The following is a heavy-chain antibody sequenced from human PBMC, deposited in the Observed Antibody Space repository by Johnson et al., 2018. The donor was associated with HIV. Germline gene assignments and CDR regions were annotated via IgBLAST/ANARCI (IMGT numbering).Heavy chain of an antibody. CDR3: ARSCRDGYTCNAFDI. CDR1: GFTFSDYY. Sequence: QVQLVESGGGVVQPGGSLRLSCAASGFTFSDYYMSWIRQAPGKGLEWISYIGSSGSPIYYADSVRGRFTISRDNSKNTLYLQMNSLRAEDTAVYYCARSCRDGYTCNAFDIWGQGTMVTVSS. CDR2: IGSSGSPI. J-gene: IGHJ3*02. V-gene: IGHV3-11*04. D-gene: IGHD5-24*01.